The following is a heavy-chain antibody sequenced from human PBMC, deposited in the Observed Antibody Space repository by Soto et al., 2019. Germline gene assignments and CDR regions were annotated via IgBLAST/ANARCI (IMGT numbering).Heavy chain of an antibody. CDR3: ARQRTTVVTQAYFDH. CDR2: IYYSGST. D-gene: IGHD2-21*02. V-gene: IGHV4-39*01. Sequence: SETLSLTCTVSGGSISSSSYYWGWIRQPPGKGLEWIGSIYYSGSTYYNPSLKSRVTISIDTSKNQFSLKLSSVTAPDTAVYYCARQRTTVVTQAYFDHWGQGALVTV. J-gene: IGHJ4*02. CDR1: GGSISSSSYY.